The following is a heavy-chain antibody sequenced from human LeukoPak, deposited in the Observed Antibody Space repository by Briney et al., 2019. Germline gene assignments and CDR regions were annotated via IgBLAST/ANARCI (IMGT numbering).Heavy chain of an antibody. CDR1: GGTFTTFS. D-gene: IGHD3-10*01. J-gene: IGHJ2*01. V-gene: IGHV1-69*05. CDR2: RIPLSGTP. Sequence: ASVKVSCEPSGGTFTTFSINWVRQAPGQGLELMGGRIPLSGTPHYFQKFQGRLTINTDESMSTAYMELSSLRFEDTAVYYCDPISPGQIGSYSDWHFDLWGRGTLVTVSS. CDR3: DPISPGQIGSYSDWHFDL.